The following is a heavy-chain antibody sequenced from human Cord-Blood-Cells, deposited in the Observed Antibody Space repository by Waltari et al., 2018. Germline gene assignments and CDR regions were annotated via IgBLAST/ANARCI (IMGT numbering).Heavy chain of an antibody. CDR1: GGTFSSYA. V-gene: IGHV1-69*01. CDR3: ARDVKNYGSGRPYNWFDP. D-gene: IGHD3-10*01. Sequence: QVQLVQSGAEVKKPGSSVKVSCKASGGTFSSYAISWVRPAPGQGLEWMGGIIPIFGTANYAQKFQGRVTITADESTSTAYMELSSLRSEDTAVYYCARDVKNYGSGRPYNWFDPWGQGTLVTVSS. J-gene: IGHJ5*02. CDR2: IIPIFGTA.